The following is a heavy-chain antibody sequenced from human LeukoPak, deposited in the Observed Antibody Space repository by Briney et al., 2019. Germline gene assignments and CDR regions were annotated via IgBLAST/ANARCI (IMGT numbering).Heavy chain of an antibody. CDR2: IIPILGIA. D-gene: IGHD6-13*01. CDR1: GGTFSSYT. CDR3: ARDLWNSSKGKYNWFDP. V-gene: IGHV1-69*04. J-gene: IGHJ5*02. Sequence: ASVKVSCKASGGTFSSYTISWVRQAPGQGLEWMGRIIPILGIANYAQKFQGRVTITADKSTSTAHMELSSLRSEDTAVYYCARDLWNSSKGKYNWFDPWGQGTLVTVSS.